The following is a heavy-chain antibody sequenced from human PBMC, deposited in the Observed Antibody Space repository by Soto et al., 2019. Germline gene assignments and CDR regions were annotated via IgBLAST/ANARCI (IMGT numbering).Heavy chain of an antibody. CDR1: GFTFSSYE. CDR2: ISSSGSTI. V-gene: IGHV3-48*03. Sequence: TGGSLRLSCAASGFTFSSYEMNWVRQAPGKGLEWVSYISSSGSTIYYADSVKGRFTISRDNAKNSLYLQMNSLRAEDTAVYYCARTYYDILSGYCPFDYWGQGTLVTVSS. CDR3: ARTYYDILSGYCPFDY. D-gene: IGHD3-9*01. J-gene: IGHJ4*02.